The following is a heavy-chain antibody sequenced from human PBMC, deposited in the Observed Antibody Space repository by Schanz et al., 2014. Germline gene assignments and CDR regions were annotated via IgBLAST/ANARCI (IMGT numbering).Heavy chain of an antibody. CDR2: ISYDGNTK. J-gene: IGHJ5*02. CDR3: ASPVRLGQKCFDP. V-gene: IGHV3-30*03. Sequence: QVQLVESGGGVVQPGRSLRLSCAASGFTFSNYGLHWVRQAPGKGLEWVTVISYDGNTKYYADSVKGRFTISRDNSKNSLYLQMNSLRAEDTAVYYCASPVRLGQKCFDPWGQGTLVTVSS. D-gene: IGHD1-26*01. CDR1: GFTFSNYG.